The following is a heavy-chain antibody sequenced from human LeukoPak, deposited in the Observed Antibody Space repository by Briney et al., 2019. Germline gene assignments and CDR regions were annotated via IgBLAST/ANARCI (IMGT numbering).Heavy chain of an antibody. V-gene: IGHV1-46*01. J-gene: IGHJ3*02. CDR3: ARPNYYYDSSGYLPDVFNI. CDR1: GYTFTSYY. Sequence: ASVKVSCKASGYTFTSYYMHWVRQAPGQGLEWMGIINPSGGSTSYAQKFQGRVTMTRDTSTSTVYMELSSLRSEDTAVYYCARPNYYYDSSGYLPDVFNIWGKGTMVTVPS. CDR2: INPSGGST. D-gene: IGHD3-22*01.